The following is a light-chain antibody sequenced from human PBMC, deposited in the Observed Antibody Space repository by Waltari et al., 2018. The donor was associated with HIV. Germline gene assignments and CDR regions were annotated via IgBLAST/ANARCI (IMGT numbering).Light chain of an antibody. J-gene: IGKJ5*01. CDR1: QSIGGN. V-gene: IGKV3D-15*01. CDR3: HQYNNWPRGT. Sequence: EIVMTHSPATLSVSSGDRVIFSCMASQSIGGNLAGYQQKPGQAPRLLIYAASTRAAVIPARFSGSGSGTEFSLTISSLQSEDFAVYYCHQYNNWPRGTFGQGTRLEI. CDR2: AAS.